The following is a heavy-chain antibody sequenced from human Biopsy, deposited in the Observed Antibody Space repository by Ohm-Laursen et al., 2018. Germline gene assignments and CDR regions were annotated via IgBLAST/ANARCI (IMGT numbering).Heavy chain of an antibody. CDR2: IYPGGST. CDR1: GGSINNYY. CDR3: ASVVLGPTNDAFDL. Sequence: TLSLTCNVSGGSINNYYWSWIRQPAGPGLEWIGRIYPGGSTNYNPSLKSRVTMSVDTSKKQLSLRLRSVTAADTAMYYCASVVLGPTNDAFDLWGQGTMVVVSS. D-gene: IGHD3-22*01. J-gene: IGHJ3*01. V-gene: IGHV4-4*07.